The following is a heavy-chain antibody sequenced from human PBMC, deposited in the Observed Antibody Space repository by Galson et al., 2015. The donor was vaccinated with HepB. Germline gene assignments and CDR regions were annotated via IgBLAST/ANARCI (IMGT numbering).Heavy chain of an antibody. CDR1: GFTFSSHS. Sequence: SLRLSCAASGFTFSSHSMHWVRQAPGKGLEYVSAITFNGDSTYYADSVKGRFTISRDNSENTLYLQVSSLRAEDTAVYYCVRDFERSYDYWGQGTLVTVSS. D-gene: IGHD1-1*01. CDR3: VRDFERSYDY. V-gene: IGHV3-64D*06. CDR2: ITFNGDST. J-gene: IGHJ4*02.